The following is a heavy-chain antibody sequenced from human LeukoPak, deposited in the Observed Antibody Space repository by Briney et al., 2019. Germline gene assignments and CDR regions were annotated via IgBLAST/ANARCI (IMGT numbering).Heavy chain of an antibody. CDR1: GFTFSSYW. CDR3: AKKGDCSGGTCYPYYFDY. J-gene: IGHJ4*02. Sequence: GGSLRLSCAASGFTFSSYWMSWVRQAPGKGLEWVANIKQDGSEKYYVDSVKGRFTISRDNAKNSLYLQMNSLRAEDTAVYYCAKKGDCSGGTCYPYYFDYWAREPWSPSPQ. CDR2: IKQDGSEK. V-gene: IGHV3-7*01. D-gene: IGHD2-15*01.